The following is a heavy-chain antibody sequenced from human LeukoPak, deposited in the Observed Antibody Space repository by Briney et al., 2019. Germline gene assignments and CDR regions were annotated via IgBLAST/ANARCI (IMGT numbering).Heavy chain of an antibody. CDR2: INHSGST. V-gene: IGHV4-34*01. J-gene: IGHJ4*02. Sequence: SETLSLTCAVYGGSFSGYYWSWIRQPPGKGLEWIGEINHSGSTNYNPSLKSRVTISVDTSKNQFSLKLSSVTAADTAVYYCARAPDSSGYHFDYWGQGTLVTVSS. CDR1: GGSFSGYY. D-gene: IGHD3-22*01. CDR3: ARAPDSSGYHFDY.